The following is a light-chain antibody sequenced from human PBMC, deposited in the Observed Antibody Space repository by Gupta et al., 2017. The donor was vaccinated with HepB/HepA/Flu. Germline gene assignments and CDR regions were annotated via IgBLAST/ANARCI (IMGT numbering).Light chain of an antibody. J-gene: IGLJ2*01. CDR1: RSSIGSNT. CDR3: AAWDDSRRSVV. V-gene: IGLV1-44*01. CDR2: NND. Sequence: QAVLTQPPSASGTPGQRVTISCSGSRSSIGSNTVNWYQQVPGTAPKLLMYNNDQRPSGVPDRFSGSKSGTSASLAISGLRSEDEADYYCAAWDDSRRSVVFGGGTKLTVL.